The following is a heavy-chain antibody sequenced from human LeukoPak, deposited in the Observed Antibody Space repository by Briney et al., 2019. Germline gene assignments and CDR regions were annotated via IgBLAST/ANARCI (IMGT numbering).Heavy chain of an antibody. J-gene: IGHJ4*02. V-gene: IGHV1-2*02. CDR2: INANSGDT. CDR1: GYTFTGYF. Sequence: GASVKVSCKASGYTFTGYFIHWMRQAPGQGLEWMGWINANSGDTHYAQKFQGRVFMTRDTSISTVYMELSRLTTDDTAVYYCARDPSPYTGSYFGYWGQGTLVTVSS. D-gene: IGHD1-26*01. CDR3: ARDPSPYTGSYFGY.